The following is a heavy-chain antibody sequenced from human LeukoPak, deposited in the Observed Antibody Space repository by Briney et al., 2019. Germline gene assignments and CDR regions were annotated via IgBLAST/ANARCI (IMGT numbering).Heavy chain of an antibody. CDR2: IHPGDSDT. J-gene: IGHJ4*02. Sequence: GESLKICCKGSGYSFTTYWLGWVRQMPGKGLEWMGIIHPGDSDTRYSPSFQGQVTISADRSIGTAYLQWSSLKASDTAMYYCARQGGTAAAGAFNYWGQGTLVTVSS. D-gene: IGHD6-13*01. V-gene: IGHV5-51*01. CDR3: ARQGGTAAAGAFNY. CDR1: GYSFTTYW.